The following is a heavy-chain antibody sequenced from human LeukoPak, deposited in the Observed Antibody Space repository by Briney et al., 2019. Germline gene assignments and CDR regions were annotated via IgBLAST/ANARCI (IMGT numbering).Heavy chain of an antibody. D-gene: IGHD3-22*01. J-gene: IGHJ4*02. V-gene: IGHV4-39*01. Sequence: SETQSLTCTVSGGSISAISGGPYYWGWIRQPPGKGLEWIGSGHYSGNTYNPSLKSRVTISIDTSKNQFSLKLSSVTAADTAVYYCARGRRDSSAYWTPLGHWGQGILVTVSS. CDR1: GGSISAISGGPYY. CDR3: ARGRRDSSAYWTPLGH. CDR2: GHYSGNT.